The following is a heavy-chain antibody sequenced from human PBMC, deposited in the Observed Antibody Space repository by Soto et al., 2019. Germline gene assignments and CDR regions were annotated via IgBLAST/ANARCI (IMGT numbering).Heavy chain of an antibody. CDR2: IYYSGST. CDR3: ARLFNPYDFWSGYARVL. CDR1: GGSISRSRYY. D-gene: IGHD3-3*01. V-gene: IGHV4-39*01. Sequence: PEETRSLNCSVSGGSISRSRYYWGWNRQPPGKGLEWIGSIYYSGSTYYNPSLKSRVTISVDTSKNQFSLKLSSVTAADTAVYYCARLFNPYDFWSGYARVLRGQGTTVTVSS. J-gene: IGHJ6*02.